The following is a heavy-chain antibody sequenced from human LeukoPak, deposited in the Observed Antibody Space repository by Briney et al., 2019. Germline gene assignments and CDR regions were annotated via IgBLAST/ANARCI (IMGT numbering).Heavy chain of an antibody. J-gene: IGHJ4*02. V-gene: IGHV3-48*01. Sequence: GGSLRLSCVGSGFTFSSYSMNWVRQAPGKGLEWVSYISGTSNTIYYADSVKGRFTVSRDNAKNSLYLQMNSLRAEDTAVYYCARDEASYGGSSVDYWGQGTLVTVSS. CDR3: ARDEASYGGSSVDY. D-gene: IGHD4-23*01. CDR1: GFTFSSYS. CDR2: ISGTSNTI.